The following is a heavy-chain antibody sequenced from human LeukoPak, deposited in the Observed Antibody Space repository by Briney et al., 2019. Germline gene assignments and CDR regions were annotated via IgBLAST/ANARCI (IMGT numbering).Heavy chain of an antibody. CDR3: ARFKGYGGNPFDY. Sequence: GESLKISCKASGYSFSSYYIDWVRQMPGKGLEWMGIIYPGDSDTRYSPSFQGQVTISADKSISTAYLQWSSLKASDTAMYYCARFKGYGGNPFDYWGQGTLVTVSS. CDR2: IYPGDSDT. D-gene: IGHD4-23*01. V-gene: IGHV5-51*01. J-gene: IGHJ4*02. CDR1: GYSFSSYY.